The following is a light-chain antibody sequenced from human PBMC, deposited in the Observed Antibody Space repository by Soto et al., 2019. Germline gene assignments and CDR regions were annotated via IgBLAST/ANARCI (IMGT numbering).Light chain of an antibody. Sequence: EIVLTQSPATLSLTPGERATLSCRASQSVGSNLVWYQQKPGQAPRLLIYDAFNRATGIPARFSGSGSGTDFTLTISSPEPEDFAVYYCQQRSKWPLTFGGGTKVDI. CDR3: QQRSKWPLT. CDR1: QSVGSN. J-gene: IGKJ4*01. V-gene: IGKV3-11*01. CDR2: DAF.